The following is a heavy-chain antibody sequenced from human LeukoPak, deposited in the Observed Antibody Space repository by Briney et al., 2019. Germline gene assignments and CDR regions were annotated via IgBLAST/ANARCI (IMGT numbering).Heavy chain of an antibody. D-gene: IGHD1-26*01. CDR1: SGSISSSCNY. CDR3: AREESIVRSKRVYFDY. V-gene: IGHV4-39*02. CDR2: IYYSGST. J-gene: IGHJ4*02. Sequence: SETLTLTCTVASGSISSSCNYCDRLRQPPGKGLEWIGSIYYSGSTYYNASLKSRVTISVETSQNQFSLKLSSVTAADTAVYYCAREESIVRSKRVYFDYWGQAGLGTVSS.